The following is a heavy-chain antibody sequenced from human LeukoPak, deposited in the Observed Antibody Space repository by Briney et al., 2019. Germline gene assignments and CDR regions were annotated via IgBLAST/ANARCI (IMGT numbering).Heavy chain of an antibody. Sequence: PSETLSLTCTVSGGSISSYYWSWIRQPAGKGLEWIGRIYTSGSTNYNPSLKSRVTMSVDTSKNHFSLNLSSVTAADTAVYYCARVDGRYYYGSGSYSLALDAFDIWGQGTMVTVSS. D-gene: IGHD3-10*01. V-gene: IGHV4-4*07. CDR1: GGSISSYY. CDR3: ARVDGRYYYGSGSYSLALDAFDI. J-gene: IGHJ3*02. CDR2: IYTSGST.